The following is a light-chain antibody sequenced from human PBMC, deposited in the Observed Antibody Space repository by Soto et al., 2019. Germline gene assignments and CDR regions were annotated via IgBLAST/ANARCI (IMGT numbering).Light chain of an antibody. CDR1: TNY. V-gene: IGLV2-11*01. CDR2: DVN. Sequence: QSVLTQPRSVSLSPGQSVTISCTGTTNYVSWYQQHPGKAPKLMIYDVNKRPSGVPDRFSGSKSGNTASLTISGLQAEDEADYYCCSFAGSYTSYFFGTGTKVTVL. J-gene: IGLJ1*01. CDR3: CSFAGSYTSYF.